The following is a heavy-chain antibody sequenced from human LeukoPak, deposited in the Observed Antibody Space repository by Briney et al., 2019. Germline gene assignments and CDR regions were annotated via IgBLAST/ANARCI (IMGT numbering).Heavy chain of an antibody. CDR2: INTDGTVT. J-gene: IGHJ4*02. V-gene: IGHV3-74*01. CDR1: GFTFSKYW. CDR3: ATKQWLAPPPDS. Sequence: GGSLRLSCAASGFTFSKYWMLWVRQAPGKGLESVSRINTDGTVTTYADSVKGRFTVSRDNADNPMFLQMNSVGDEDTAVYYCATKQWLAPPPDSWGQGTPVTVSS. D-gene: IGHD6-19*01.